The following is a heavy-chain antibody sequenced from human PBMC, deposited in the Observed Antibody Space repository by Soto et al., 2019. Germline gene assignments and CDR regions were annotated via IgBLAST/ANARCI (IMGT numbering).Heavy chain of an antibody. V-gene: IGHV3-30*03. CDR1: GFTFTTYG. CDR2: ISYDGSQK. D-gene: IGHD6-13*01. CDR3: AGRGSSWYRETYYYYGMDV. Sequence: PGGSLRLSCAASGFTFTTYGMHWVRQAPGKGLEWVAIISYDGSQKYYADSVKGRFTISRDNSKNTLYLQMNSLRAEDTAVYYCAGRGSSWYRETYYYYGMDVWGQGTKVTVSS. J-gene: IGHJ6*02.